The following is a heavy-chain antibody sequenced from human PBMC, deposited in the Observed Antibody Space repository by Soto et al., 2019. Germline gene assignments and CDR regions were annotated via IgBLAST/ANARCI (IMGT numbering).Heavy chain of an antibody. CDR2: IGTAGDT. D-gene: IGHD3-10*01. CDR3: ARDGLWFGESYMDV. CDR1: GFTFSSYD. Sequence: GGSLRLSCAASGFTFSSYDMHWVRQATGKGLEWVSAIGTAGDTYYPGSVKGRFTISRENAKNSLYLQMNSLRAGDTAVYYCARDGLWFGESYMDVWGKGTTVTVSS. J-gene: IGHJ6*03. V-gene: IGHV3-13*01.